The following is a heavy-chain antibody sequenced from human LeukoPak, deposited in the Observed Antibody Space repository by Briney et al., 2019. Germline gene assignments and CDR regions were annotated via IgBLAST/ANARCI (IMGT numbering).Heavy chain of an antibody. CDR1: GYTLTGYY. J-gene: IGHJ5*02. CDR2: INPNSGGT. D-gene: IGHD2-15*01. V-gene: IGHV1-2*02. Sequence: ASVKVSCKASGYTLTGYYMHWVRQAPGQGLEWMGWINPNSGGTNYAQKFQGRVTMTRDTSISTAYMELSRLRPDDTAVYYCARVGILGNWFDPWGQGTLVTVSS. CDR3: ARVGILGNWFDP.